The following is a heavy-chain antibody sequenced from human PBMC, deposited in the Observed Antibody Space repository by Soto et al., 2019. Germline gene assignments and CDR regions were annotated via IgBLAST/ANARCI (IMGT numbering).Heavy chain of an antibody. J-gene: IGHJ3*02. D-gene: IGHD2-2*01. CDR1: GLTFSSYA. Sequence: EVQLLESGGGLVQPGGSLRLSCAASGLTFSSYAMSWVRQAPGKGPEWVSAISGSGAVTYYADSVKGRFTISRDNSKNTLYLRMNSLRAEDTAVYYCAKDKGCTSTTCHWNAFDIWGQGTMVTVSS. CDR3: AKDKGCTSTTCHWNAFDI. CDR2: ISGSGAVT. V-gene: IGHV3-23*01.